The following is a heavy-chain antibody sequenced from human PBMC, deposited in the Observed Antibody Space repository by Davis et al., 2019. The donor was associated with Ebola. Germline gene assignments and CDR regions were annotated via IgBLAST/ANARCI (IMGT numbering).Heavy chain of an antibody. CDR1: GDSVPSAG. CDR2: TYYNSKWYS. V-gene: IGHV6-1*01. J-gene: IGHJ5*02. CDR3: TSGWLRGWFDP. D-gene: IGHD5-12*01. Sequence: HPQTLSLTCAISGDSVPSAGWYWIRQSPSRGLEWLGRTYYNSKWYSDYAASVKGRITINPDTSGNQFYLQLNSVTPEDTAVYYCTSGWLRGWFDPWGQGTLVIVSS.